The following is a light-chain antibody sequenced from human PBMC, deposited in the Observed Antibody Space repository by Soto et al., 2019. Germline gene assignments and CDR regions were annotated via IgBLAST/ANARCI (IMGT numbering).Light chain of an antibody. CDR1: QDISHY. J-gene: IGKJ4*01. CDR2: DAS. Sequence: DIQMTQSPSSLSASVGDRVTITCQASQDISHYLNWYQQKPGKAPKLLIYDASNLETGVPSRFSGRGSGTDFTFTISSLQPEDIATYYCQQYDNLPLTFGGGAKVDNK. CDR3: QQYDNLPLT. V-gene: IGKV1-33*01.